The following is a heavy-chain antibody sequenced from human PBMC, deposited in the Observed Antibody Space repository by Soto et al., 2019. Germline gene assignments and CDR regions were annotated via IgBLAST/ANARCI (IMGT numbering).Heavy chain of an antibody. D-gene: IGHD6-6*01. CDR2: IKQDGSEK. Sequence: GGSLRLSYAASGFTFSSYWMSWVRQAPGKGLEWVANIKQDGSEKYYVDSVKGRFTISRDNAKNSLYLQMNSLRAEDTAVYYCARIPSSSSFDYWGQGTLVTVSS. CDR3: ARIPSSSSFDY. J-gene: IGHJ4*02. V-gene: IGHV3-7*01. CDR1: GFTFSSYW.